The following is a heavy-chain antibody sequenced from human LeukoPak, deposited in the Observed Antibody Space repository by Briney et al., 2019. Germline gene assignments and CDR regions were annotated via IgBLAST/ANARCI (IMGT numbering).Heavy chain of an antibody. CDR3: TTSEADVAHTIAVAGPTIDY. CDR2: IKSKTDGGTT. CDR1: GFTFSNAW. Sequence: PGGSLRLSCAASGFTFSNAWMSWVRQAPGKGLEWVGRIKSKTDGGTTDYAAPVKGRFTISRDDSKNTLYLQMNGLKTEDTAVYYCTTSEADVAHTIAVAGPTIDYWGQGTLVTVSS. D-gene: IGHD6-19*01. J-gene: IGHJ4*02. V-gene: IGHV3-15*01.